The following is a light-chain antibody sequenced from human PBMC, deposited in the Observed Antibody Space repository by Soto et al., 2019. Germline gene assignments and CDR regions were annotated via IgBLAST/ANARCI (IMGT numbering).Light chain of an antibody. CDR1: SSDVGTYNH. V-gene: IGLV2-8*01. J-gene: IGLJ1*01. CDR3: SSYADSNNYV. Sequence: QSALTQPPSASGSPGQSVTISCSGTSSDVGTYNHVSWYQQHPGKAPKLMIYEVSTRPSGVPDRFSGSKSGNTASLTVSGLQAEDEADYYCSSYADSNNYVFGTWTKLTVL. CDR2: EVS.